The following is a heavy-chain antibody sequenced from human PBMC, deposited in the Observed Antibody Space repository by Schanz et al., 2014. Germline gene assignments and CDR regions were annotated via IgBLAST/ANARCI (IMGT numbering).Heavy chain of an antibody. CDR1: RYTFNTYG. Sequence: QGQLVQSGPEVKEPGASVKVSCEASRYTFNTYGLNWVRQAPGQGLEWMGWISAYTNNTNYAQKLQGRVTLTTDTPTTTASRELRNVRSDETAVYYCPRDYESDLSSPRHDAFDVWGQGTVVTVSS. D-gene: IGHD3-22*01. CDR3: PRDYESDLSSPRHDAFDV. V-gene: IGHV1-18*01. CDR2: ISAYTNNT. J-gene: IGHJ3*01.